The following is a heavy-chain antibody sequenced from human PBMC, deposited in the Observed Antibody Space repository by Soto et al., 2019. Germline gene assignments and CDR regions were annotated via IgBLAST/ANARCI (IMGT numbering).Heavy chain of an antibody. D-gene: IGHD3-3*01. V-gene: IGHV5-51*01. CDR2: IYPGDSDT. Sequence: GESLKISCKGSGYSITSYWIGWVRQMPGKGLEWMGIIYPGDSDTRYSPSFQGQVTISADKSISTAYLQWSSLKASDTAMYYCARRPYDFWSGYYRNYFDYWGQGTLVTVSS. J-gene: IGHJ4*02. CDR3: ARRPYDFWSGYYRNYFDY. CDR1: GYSITSYW.